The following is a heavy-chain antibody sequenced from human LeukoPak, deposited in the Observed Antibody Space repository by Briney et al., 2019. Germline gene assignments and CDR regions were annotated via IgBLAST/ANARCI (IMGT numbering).Heavy chain of an antibody. D-gene: IGHD6-19*01. CDR2: IYYSGST. V-gene: IGHV4-39*01. CDR1: GGSFSRYY. Sequence: SETLSLTCSVSGGSFSRYYWTWIRQPPGKGLEWIGSIYYSGSTYYNPSLKSRVTISVDTSKNQFSLKLSSVTAADTAVYYCARLEQAVAGSGWFDPWGQGTLVTVSS. CDR3: ARLEQAVAGSGWFDP. J-gene: IGHJ5*02.